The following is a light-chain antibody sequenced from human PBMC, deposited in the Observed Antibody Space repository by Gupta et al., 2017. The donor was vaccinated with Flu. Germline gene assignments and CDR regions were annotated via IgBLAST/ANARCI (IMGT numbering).Light chain of an antibody. CDR3: QAWDSSTWV. J-gene: IGLJ3*02. CDR2: QDS. CDR1: KVGDKY. Sequence: SYALTQPPSVSVSPGQTASITCSGYKVGDKYACWYQQKPGQSPVLVIYQDSKRPSGIPERFSGSNSGNTATLTISGTQAMDEADYYFQAWDSSTWVFGGGTKLTVL. V-gene: IGLV3-1*01.